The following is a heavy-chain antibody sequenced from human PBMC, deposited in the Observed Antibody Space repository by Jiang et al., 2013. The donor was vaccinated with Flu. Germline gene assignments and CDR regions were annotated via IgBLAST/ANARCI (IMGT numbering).Heavy chain of an antibody. CDR3: ATRDMITFGGVIIDY. CDR2: FDPEDGET. Sequence: KVSGYTLTELSMHWVRQAPGKGLEWMGGFDPEDGETIYAQKFQGRVTMTEDTSTDTAYMELSSLRSEDTAVYYCATRDMITFGGVIIDYWGQGTLVTVSS. J-gene: IGHJ4*02. V-gene: IGHV1-24*01. D-gene: IGHD3-16*01. CDR1: GYTLTELS.